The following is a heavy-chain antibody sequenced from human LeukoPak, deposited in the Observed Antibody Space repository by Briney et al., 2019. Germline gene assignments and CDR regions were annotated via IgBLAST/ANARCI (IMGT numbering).Heavy chain of an antibody. CDR3: ARELMGSYGYYFDY. J-gene: IGHJ4*02. Sequence: ASETLSLTCTVSGDSFSSVTDYWAWIRQPPGKGLEWIASGDYSGGTYYNPSLESRVSISADMSKNQFSLKLTSVTGADTAVYYCARELMGSYGYYFDYWGQGTLVTVSS. CDR1: GDSFSSVTDY. D-gene: IGHD3-16*01. V-gene: IGHV4-39*07. CDR2: GDYSGGT.